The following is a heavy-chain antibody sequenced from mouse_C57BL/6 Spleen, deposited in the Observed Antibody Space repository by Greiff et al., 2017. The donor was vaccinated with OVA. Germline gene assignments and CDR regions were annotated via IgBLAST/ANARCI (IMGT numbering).Heavy chain of an antibody. CDR1: GYTFTSYW. J-gene: IGHJ2*01. D-gene: IGHD1-1*01. CDR2: IDPSDSYT. CDR3: ALITTVVSY. V-gene: IGHV1-69*01. Sequence: VQLQQPGAELVMPGASVKLSCKASGYTFTSYWMHWVKQRPGQGLEWIGEIDPSDSYTNYNQKFKGKSTLTVDKSSSTAYMQLSSLTSEDSAVYYCALITTVVSYWGQGTTLTVSS.